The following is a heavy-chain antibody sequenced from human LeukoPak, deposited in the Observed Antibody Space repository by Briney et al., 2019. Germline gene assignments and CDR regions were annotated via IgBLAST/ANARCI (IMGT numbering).Heavy chain of an antibody. CDR1: GFTFDDYA. CDR2: ISWDGGST. D-gene: IGHD6-13*01. J-gene: IGHJ4*02. CDR3: AKAIGGGYSSSWLGLDY. V-gene: IGHV3-43D*03. Sequence: GGSLRLSCAASGFTFDDYAMHWVRQAPGKGLEWVSLISWDGGSTYYADSVKGRFTISRDNSKNSLYLQMNSLRAEDTALYYCAKAIGGGYSSSWLGLDYWGQGTLVTVSS.